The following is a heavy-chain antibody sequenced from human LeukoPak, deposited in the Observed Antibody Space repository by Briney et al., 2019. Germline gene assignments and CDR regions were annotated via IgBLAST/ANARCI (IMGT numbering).Heavy chain of an antibody. V-gene: IGHV4-30-4*01. D-gene: IGHD3-3*01. J-gene: IGHJ4*03. Sequence: SETLSLTCTVSGGSISSGGYYWSWIRQPPGKGLEWIGYIYYSGSTYYNPSLKSRVTISVDTSKNQFSLKLSSVTAADTAVYYCARYPFAEWFDYWGQGTTVTVSS. CDR2: IYYSGST. CDR3: ARYPFAEWFDY. CDR1: GGSISSGGYY.